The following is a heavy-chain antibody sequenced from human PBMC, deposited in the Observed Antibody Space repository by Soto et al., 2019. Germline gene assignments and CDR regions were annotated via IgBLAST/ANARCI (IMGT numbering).Heavy chain of an antibody. Sequence: PSETLSLTSAVSGGSISSSNWWSWVRQPPGKGLEWIGEIYHSGSTNYNPSLKSRVTISVDKSKNQFSLKLSSVTAADTAVYYCARSGYGSSDFDHWGLGSVVTVSS. D-gene: IGHD6-13*01. CDR1: GGSISSSNW. V-gene: IGHV4-4*02. CDR2: IYHSGST. J-gene: IGHJ4*01. CDR3: ARSGYGSSDFDH.